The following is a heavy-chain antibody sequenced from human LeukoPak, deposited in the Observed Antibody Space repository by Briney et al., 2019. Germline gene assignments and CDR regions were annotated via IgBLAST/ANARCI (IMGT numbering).Heavy chain of an antibody. CDR2: IRYDGSNK. D-gene: IGHD2-2*01. J-gene: IGHJ4*02. CDR3: AKDLEYIVVVPAALDY. CDR1: GFTFSSYG. V-gene: IGHV3-30*02. Sequence: GGSLRLSCAASGFTFSSYGMHWVRQAPGEGVEWVAFIRYDGSNKYYADSVKGRFTISRDNSKNTLHLQMNSLRAEDTAVYYCAKDLEYIVVVPAALDYWGQGTLVTVSS.